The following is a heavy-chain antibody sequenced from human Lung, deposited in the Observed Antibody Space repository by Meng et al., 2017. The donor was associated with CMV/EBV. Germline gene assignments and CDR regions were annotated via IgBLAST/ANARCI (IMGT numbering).Heavy chain of an antibody. CDR1: GDTFSSYA. CDR3: ARATPRGECSSTSFDSQGASYSMDV. J-gene: IGHJ6*02. CDR2: ISPNCGTA. D-gene: IGHD2-2*01. V-gene: IGHV1-69*05. Sequence: SXXVSXKASGDTFSSYAISWVRQATGQGLEWMGGISPNCGTADYAQKFKGRVTITTDKSMSTAYMELSSLRSEDTAVYYCARATPRGECSSTSFDSQGASYSMDVXGQGXTVTVSS.